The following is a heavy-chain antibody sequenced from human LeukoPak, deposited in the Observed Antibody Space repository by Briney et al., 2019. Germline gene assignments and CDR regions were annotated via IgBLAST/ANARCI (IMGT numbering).Heavy chain of an antibody. J-gene: IGHJ3*02. Sequence: ASVKVSCKASGYTFTRYVINWVRQAPGQGLEWMGWISAYNGNTNYAQKLQGRVTMTTDTSTSTVYMELRSLRSDDTAVYYCARTSHRGADAFDIWGQGTLGTVSS. D-gene: IGHD3-10*01. CDR2: ISAYNGNT. V-gene: IGHV1-18*01. CDR3: ARTSHRGADAFDI. CDR1: GYTFTRYV.